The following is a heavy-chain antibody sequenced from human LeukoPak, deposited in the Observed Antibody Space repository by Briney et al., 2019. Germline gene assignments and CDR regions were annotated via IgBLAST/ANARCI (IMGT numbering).Heavy chain of an antibody. CDR2: IYYGGNT. CDR3: AREIQLAAGTFYDY. V-gene: IGHV4-61*01. CDR1: GDSVSSSNYY. Sequence: PSETLSLTCAVSGDSVSSSNYYWSWIRQPPGKGLEWIGYIYYGGNTNYNPSLQSRVTISVDTSKSQFSLKLSFVTAADTAVYYCAREIQLAAGTFYDYWGQGTLVTVSS. D-gene: IGHD6-13*01. J-gene: IGHJ4*02.